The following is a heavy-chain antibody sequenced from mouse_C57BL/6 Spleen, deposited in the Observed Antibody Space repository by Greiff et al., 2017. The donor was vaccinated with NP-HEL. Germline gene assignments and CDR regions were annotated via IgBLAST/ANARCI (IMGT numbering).Heavy chain of an antibody. D-gene: IGHD4-1*01. CDR3: ARGELGRTYFDV. CDR2: IYPGSGST. Sequence: QVQLQQPGAELVKPGASVKMSCKASGYTFTSYWITWVKQRPGQGLEWIGDIYPGSGSTNYNEKFKSKATLTVDTSSSTAYMQLSSLTSEDSAVYYCARGELGRTYFDVWGTGTTVTVSS. CDR1: GYTFTSYW. V-gene: IGHV1-55*01. J-gene: IGHJ1*03.